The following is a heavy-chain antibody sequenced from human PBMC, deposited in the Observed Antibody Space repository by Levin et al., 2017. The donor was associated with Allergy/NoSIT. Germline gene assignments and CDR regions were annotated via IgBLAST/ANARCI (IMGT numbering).Heavy chain of an antibody. D-gene: IGHD6-6*01. CDR1: GDSVSSTFYY. J-gene: IGHJ5*01. CDR3: ARDQGRWLDS. CDR2: ISYSGST. Sequence: SQTLSLTCSVSGDSVSSTFYYWTWIRQHPGKVLEWIGYISYSGSTYYNPSLKSRLSISLDTAKNQFSLKLTSVTAADTAVYYCARDQGRWLDSWGPGTLVTVSS. V-gene: IGHV4-31*03.